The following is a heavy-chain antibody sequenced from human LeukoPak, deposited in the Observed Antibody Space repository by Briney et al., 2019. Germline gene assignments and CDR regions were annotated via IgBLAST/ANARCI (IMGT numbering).Heavy chain of an antibody. Sequence: GGSLRLSCAASGFTFSSYAMSWVRQAPGKGLEWVSAISGSGGSTYYADSVKGRFTISRDNSKNTLYLQMNSLRAEDTAVYYCARGTYCGGDCSPYYYYYMDVWGKGTTVTISS. V-gene: IGHV3-23*01. CDR3: ARGTYCGGDCSPYYYYYMDV. D-gene: IGHD2-21*02. CDR2: ISGSGGST. CDR1: GFTFSSYA. J-gene: IGHJ6*03.